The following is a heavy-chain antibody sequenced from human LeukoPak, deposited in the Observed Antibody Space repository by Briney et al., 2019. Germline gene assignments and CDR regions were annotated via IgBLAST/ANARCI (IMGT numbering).Heavy chain of an antibody. CDR3: ARDFGWYYYDSSGYTDDMGAFDI. V-gene: IGHV3-30*02. CDR2: IRFDGNIK. CDR1: GFTFSNNG. Sequence: GGSLRLSCAASGFTFSNNGMHWVRQAPGKGLEWVAFIRFDGNIKYYADSVKGRFTISRDNSKNTLYLQMNSLRVEDTAVYYCARDFGWYYYDSSGYTDDMGAFDIWGQGTMVTVSS. J-gene: IGHJ3*02. D-gene: IGHD3-22*01.